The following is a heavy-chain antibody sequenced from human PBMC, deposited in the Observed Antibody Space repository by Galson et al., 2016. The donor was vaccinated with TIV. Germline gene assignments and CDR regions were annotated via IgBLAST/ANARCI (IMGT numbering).Heavy chain of an antibody. CDR3: ARERAAGRPDAFDF. J-gene: IGHJ3*01. D-gene: IGHD6-6*01. CDR2: IYWDDSK. Sequence: PALVKPTQTLTLTCSFSGFSLTTTGVGVGWIRQPPGKALEWLAIIYWDDSKRYSPSLRSRLTIIQDTSKNQVLLTMTNMDPMDRGTYFCARERAAGRPDAFDFWGQGTVVSVSS. V-gene: IGHV2-5*02. CDR1: GFSLTTTGVG.